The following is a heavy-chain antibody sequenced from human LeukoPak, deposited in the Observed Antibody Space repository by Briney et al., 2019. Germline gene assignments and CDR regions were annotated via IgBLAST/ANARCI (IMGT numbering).Heavy chain of an antibody. V-gene: IGHV4-38-2*01. Sequence: SETLSLTCAVSGYSLTSGYYWGWVRQPPGKGLEWIGSINHSGSTNYNPSLKSRVTISVDTSKNQFSLKLSSVTAADTAVYYCARVGRYCSSTSCLVSYYYYYMDVWGKGTTVTVSS. J-gene: IGHJ6*03. CDR2: INHSGST. CDR3: ARVGRYCSSTSCLVSYYYYYMDV. D-gene: IGHD2-2*01. CDR1: GYSLTSGYY.